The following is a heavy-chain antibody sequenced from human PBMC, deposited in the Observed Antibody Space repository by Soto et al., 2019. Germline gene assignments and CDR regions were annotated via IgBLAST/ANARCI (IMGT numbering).Heavy chain of an antibody. J-gene: IGHJ4*02. CDR1: GLTFSRYA. V-gene: IGHV3-23*01. D-gene: IGHD4-17*01. CDR3: AKSLRPSALTTYYFDS. CDR2: INPSGDIT. Sequence: EEQLLESGGGLVQPGGSLRLSCAASGLTFSRYAMSWVRQAPGKGLEWVSIINPSGDITYYGDSVKGRFTISIDNSKNTLSVQMNSLRAEDTAVYYCAKSLRPSALTTYYFDSRGQGTLVTVSS.